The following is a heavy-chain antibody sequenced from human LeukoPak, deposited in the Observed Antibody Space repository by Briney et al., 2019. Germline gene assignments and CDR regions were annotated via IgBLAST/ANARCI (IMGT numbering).Heavy chain of an antibody. CDR1: GVSFSGYY. CDR3: EREKICWGKFDY. J-gene: IGHJ4*02. CDR2: INHSGST. D-gene: IGHD3-16*01. Sequence: SETLSLTCAVYGVSFSGYYWSWIRQPPGKGLEWIGEINHSGSTNYNPSLKSRVTISVDTSKNQFSLKLSSVTAADTAVYYCEREKICWGKFDYGGQGPLAPVS. V-gene: IGHV4-34*01.